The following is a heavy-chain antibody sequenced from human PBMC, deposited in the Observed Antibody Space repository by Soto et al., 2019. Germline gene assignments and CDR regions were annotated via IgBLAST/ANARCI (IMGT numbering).Heavy chain of an antibody. CDR1: GYTFTSYG. CDR3: ARDMSRQLKNWFDP. CDR2: ISAYNGNT. J-gene: IGHJ5*02. Sequence: ASVKVSCKASGYTFTSYGISWVRQAPGQGLEWMGWISAYNGNTNYAQKLQGRVTMTRDTSTSTVYMELSSLRSEDTAVYYCARDMSRQLKNWFDPWGQGTLVTVSS. V-gene: IGHV1-18*04. D-gene: IGHD6-6*01.